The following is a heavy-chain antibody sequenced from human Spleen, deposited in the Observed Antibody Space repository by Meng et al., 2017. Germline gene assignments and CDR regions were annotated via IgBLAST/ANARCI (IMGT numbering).Heavy chain of an antibody. V-gene: IGHV3-20*04. D-gene: IGHD6-19*01. CDR1: GFTFDDYG. Sequence: GESLKIPCAASGFTFDDYGMSWVRQAPGKGLEWVSGINWNGGSTGYADSVKGRFTISRDNAKNSLYLQMNSLRAEDTALYYCARAQGYSSGWYDYWGQGTLVTVSS. CDR2: INWNGGST. J-gene: IGHJ4*02. CDR3: ARAQGYSSGWYDY.